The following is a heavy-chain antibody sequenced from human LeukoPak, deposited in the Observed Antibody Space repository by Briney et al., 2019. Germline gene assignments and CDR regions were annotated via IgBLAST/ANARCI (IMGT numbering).Heavy chain of an antibody. CDR3: ARDRRYCSGGSCYFDYFFDY. V-gene: IGHV3-30-3*01. CDR2: ISYDGSIS. J-gene: IGHJ4*02. CDR1: GFTFNSYA. D-gene: IGHD2-15*01. Sequence: GGSLRLSCAASGFTFNSYAVHWVRQAPGKGLEWVAVISYDGSISFYAASVKGRFTTSRDNSKNTLYLQMNSLRAEDTALYFCARDRRYCSGGSCYFDYFFDYWGQGTLVTVSS.